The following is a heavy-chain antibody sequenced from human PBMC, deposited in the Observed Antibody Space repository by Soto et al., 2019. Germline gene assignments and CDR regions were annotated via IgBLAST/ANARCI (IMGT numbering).Heavy chain of an antibody. CDR2: IYSGGST. D-gene: IGHD6-13*01. CDR3: ARGKGYSSSWYFYFDY. CDR1: GFTVSSNY. V-gene: IGHV3-53*02. Sequence: EVQLVETGGGLIQPGGSLRLSCAASGFTVSSNYMSWVRQAQGKGLEWVSVIYSGGSTYYADSVKGRFTISRDNSKNTLYLQKNSQRAEDTAVYYCARGKGYSSSWYFYFDYWGQGTLVTVSS. J-gene: IGHJ4*02.